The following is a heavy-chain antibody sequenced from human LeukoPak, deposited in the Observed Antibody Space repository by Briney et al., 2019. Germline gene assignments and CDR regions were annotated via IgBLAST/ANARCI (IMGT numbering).Heavy chain of an antibody. CDR3: AKILTAAGTDF. D-gene: IGHD6-13*01. V-gene: IGHV3-23*01. CDR2: LSISGGRA. J-gene: IGHJ4*02. Sequence: GGSLRLSCAASGFTFSSYAMTWVRQAPGKGLEWVSSLSISGGRAYYADSVRGRFTISRDNSKNTVYLQMNSLRGEDTAVYYCAKILTAAGTDFWGQGTLVTVSS. CDR1: GFTFSSYA.